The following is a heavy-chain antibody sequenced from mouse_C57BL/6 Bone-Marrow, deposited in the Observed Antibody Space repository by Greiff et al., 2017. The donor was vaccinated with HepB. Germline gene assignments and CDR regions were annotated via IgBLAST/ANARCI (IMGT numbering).Heavy chain of an antibody. D-gene: IGHD1-1*01. CDR3: ARDYYGSSYHFDY. Sequence: DVKLEESGGGLVKPGGSLKLSCAASGFTFSDYGMHWVRQAPEKGLEWVAYISSGSSTIYYADTVKGRFTISRDNAKNTLFLQMTSLRSEDTAMYYCARDYYGSSYHFDYWGQGTTLTVSS. CDR2: ISSGSSTI. CDR1: GFTFSDYG. V-gene: IGHV5-17*01. J-gene: IGHJ2*01.